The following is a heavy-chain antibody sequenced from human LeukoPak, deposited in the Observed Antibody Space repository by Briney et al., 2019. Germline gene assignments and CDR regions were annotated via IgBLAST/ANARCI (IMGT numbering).Heavy chain of an antibody. Sequence: PSETLSLTCTVSGGSISSNSYYWGWIRQPPGKGLEWIGSIYYSGSTYYNPSLKSRVTISVDTSKNQFSLKLSSVTAADTAVYYCARLAGGNEYADDWAQGTLVTVSS. CDR3: ARLAGGNEYADD. D-gene: IGHD2-2*01. CDR2: IYYSGST. CDR1: GGSISSNSYY. V-gene: IGHV4-39*01. J-gene: IGHJ4*02.